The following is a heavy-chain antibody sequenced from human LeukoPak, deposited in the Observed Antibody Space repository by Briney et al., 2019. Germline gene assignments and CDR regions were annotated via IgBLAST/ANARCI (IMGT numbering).Heavy chain of an antibody. D-gene: IGHD3-3*01. CDR2: IVVGSGNT. Sequence: SVKVSCKASGFTFTSSAVQWVRQARGQRLEWIGWIVVGSGNTNYAQKFQERVTITRDMSTSTAYMELSSLRPEDTAVYYCAAPITIFGVVTMDYYYYGMDVWGQGTTVTVSS. J-gene: IGHJ6*02. CDR3: AAPITIFGVVTMDYYYYGMDV. CDR1: GFTFTSSA. V-gene: IGHV1-58*01.